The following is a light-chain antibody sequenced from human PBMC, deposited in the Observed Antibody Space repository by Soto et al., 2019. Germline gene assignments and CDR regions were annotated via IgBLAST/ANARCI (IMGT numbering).Light chain of an antibody. V-gene: IGKV3D-15*03. CDR3: HQRQSWPRT. J-gene: IGKJ1*01. CDR2: QTS. Sequence: EIGMTQSPATLSVSPGERATLSCMAIQSVSSNLAWYQQKPGQAPRLLIYQTSIRAAGIPARFSASGSGTDFTLTISDVQPEDFEIYYCHQRQSWPRTFGQGTKVDIK. CDR1: QSVSSN.